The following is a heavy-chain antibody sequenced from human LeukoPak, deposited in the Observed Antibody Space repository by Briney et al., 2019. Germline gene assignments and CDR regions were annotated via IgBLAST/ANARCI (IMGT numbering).Heavy chain of an antibody. D-gene: IGHD6-13*01. J-gene: IGHJ1*01. Sequence: ASVKVSCKASGYTFTGYYMHWVRQAPGQGLEWMGWINPNSGGTNYAQKFQGRVTMTRDTSISTAYMELTRLRSDDTAVYYCASYSSNWYAGYFQHWGQGTLVTVSS. V-gene: IGHV1-2*02. CDR3: ASYSSNWYAGYFQH. CDR2: INPNSGGT. CDR1: GYTFTGYY.